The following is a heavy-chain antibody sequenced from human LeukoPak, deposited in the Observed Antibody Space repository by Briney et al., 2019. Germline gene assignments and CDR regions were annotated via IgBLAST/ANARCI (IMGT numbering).Heavy chain of an antibody. J-gene: IGHJ4*02. Sequence: SETLSLTCAVSGGSISSSNWWSWVRQPPGKGLEWIGEIYHSGSTNYIPSLKSRVTISVDKSKNQFSLKLSSVTAADTAVYYCANTGRSRYSSSWYYTYWGQGTLVTVSS. CDR1: GGSISSSNW. V-gene: IGHV4-4*02. CDR3: ANTGRSRYSSSWYYTY. CDR2: IYHSGST. D-gene: IGHD6-13*01.